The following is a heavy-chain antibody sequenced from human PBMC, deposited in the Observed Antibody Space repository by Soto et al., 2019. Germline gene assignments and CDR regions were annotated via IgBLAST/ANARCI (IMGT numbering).Heavy chain of an antibody. CDR3: ARDQGYSSAYFDY. D-gene: IGHD2-15*01. CDR1: GGSISSSNW. CDR2: IYHSGSP. Sequence: PSETLSLTCAVSGGSISSSNWWSWVRQSPGKGLEWIGEIYHSGSPNYNPSLKSRVTISVDKSKNQFSLKLSSVTAADTAVYYCARDQGYSSAYFDYWGQGTLVTVSS. V-gene: IGHV4-4*02. J-gene: IGHJ4*02.